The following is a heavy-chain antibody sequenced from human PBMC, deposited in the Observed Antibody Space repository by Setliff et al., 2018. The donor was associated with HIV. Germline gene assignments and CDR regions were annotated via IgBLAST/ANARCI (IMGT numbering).Heavy chain of an antibody. CDR2: ISYSTGYI. D-gene: IGHD6-13*01. CDR1: GFTLTSYS. Sequence: GGSLRLSCAASGFTLTSYSMTWVRQAPGKGLEWVSFISYSTGYIYYADSVKGRFTISRDNAKSSLYLQMNSLRAEDTAVYYCARGVAAAGTDYWGQGTLVTVSS. CDR3: ARGVAAAGTDY. V-gene: IGHV3-21*05. J-gene: IGHJ4*02.